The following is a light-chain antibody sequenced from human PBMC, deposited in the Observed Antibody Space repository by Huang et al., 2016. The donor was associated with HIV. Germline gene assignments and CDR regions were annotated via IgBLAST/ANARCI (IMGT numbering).Light chain of an antibody. CDR2: AAS. Sequence: DIQVTQSPSSLSASLVDRVTITCRASQDIGSHLNGYQQQPGKAPNVLIYAASTLESGVPSRFIGSGSGTDFTLSISSLQPEDFATYYCLQSYKTLTFGGGTRVEI. V-gene: IGKV1-39*01. J-gene: IGKJ4*01. CDR3: LQSYKTLT. CDR1: QDIGSH.